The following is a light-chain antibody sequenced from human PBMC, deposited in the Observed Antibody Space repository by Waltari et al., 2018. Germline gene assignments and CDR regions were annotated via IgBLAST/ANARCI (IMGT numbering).Light chain of an antibody. Sequence: DIQMTQSPSSLSASVGDKVTITCRASQSISIYVNWYQQKPGKAPKLLIHAASSLQSGVPSRFSGSGSGTDFTLTISSLQLDDFATYYCQQTYSTLVFTFGQGTKLEIK. CDR2: AAS. J-gene: IGKJ2*01. CDR1: QSISIY. V-gene: IGKV1-39*01. CDR3: QQTYSTLVFT.